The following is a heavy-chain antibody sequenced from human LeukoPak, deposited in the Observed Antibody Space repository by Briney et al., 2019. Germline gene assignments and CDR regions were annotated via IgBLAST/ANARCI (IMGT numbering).Heavy chain of an antibody. Sequence: SETLSLTCTVSGGSISSYYWSWIRHPPGKGPEWIGYIYYSGSTNYNPSLKSRVTISVDTSKNQFSLKLSSVTAADTAVYYCASHCSSTSCYGMDVWGQGTTVTVSS. CDR1: GGSISSYY. CDR2: IYYSGST. J-gene: IGHJ6*02. V-gene: IGHV4-59*01. CDR3: ASHCSSTSCYGMDV. D-gene: IGHD2-2*01.